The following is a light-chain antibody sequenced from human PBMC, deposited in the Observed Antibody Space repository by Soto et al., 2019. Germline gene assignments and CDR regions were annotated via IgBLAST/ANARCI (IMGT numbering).Light chain of an antibody. V-gene: IGKV3-20*01. CDR3: QQYGDSPT. CDR2: ETS. J-gene: IGKJ1*01. CDR1: QSVSAGY. Sequence: EIVLTQSPGTLSLSPGEIATLSFRASQSVSAGYFAWYQQKPGQAPRLLIYETSSRTTGTPGRFSGSGSGTDFTLTISTLEPEDFAVYYCQQYGDSPTFGQGTKVDIK.